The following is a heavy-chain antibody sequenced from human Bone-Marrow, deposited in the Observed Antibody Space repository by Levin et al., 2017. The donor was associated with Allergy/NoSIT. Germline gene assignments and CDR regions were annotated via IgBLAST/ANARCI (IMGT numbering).Heavy chain of an antibody. V-gene: IGHV4-30-2*01. CDR3: ARVAGYSYGYYFDY. D-gene: IGHD5-18*01. Sequence: SQTLSLTCAVSGGSISSGGYSWSWIRQPPGKGLEWIGNIYLSGSTNDNPSLKSRVTMSVDRSKNQFSLKLSYVTAADTAVYYCARVAGYSYGYYFDYWGPGTLVTVSS. CDR2: IYLSGST. CDR1: GGSISSGGYS. J-gene: IGHJ4*02.